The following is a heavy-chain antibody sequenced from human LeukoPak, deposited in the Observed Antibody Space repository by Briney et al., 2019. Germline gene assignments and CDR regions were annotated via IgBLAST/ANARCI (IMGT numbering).Heavy chain of an antibody. CDR1: GFTFTSSA. V-gene: IGHV1-58*02. J-gene: IGHJ5*02. CDR2: IVVGSGNT. D-gene: IGHD3-10*01. Sequence: ASVKVSCKASGFTFTSSAMQWVRQARGQRLEWIGWIVVGSGNTNYAQKFQERVTITRDMSTSTAYMELSSLRSEDTAVYYCARDRYGSGRRWFDPWGQGTLVTVSS. CDR3: ARDRYGSGRRWFDP.